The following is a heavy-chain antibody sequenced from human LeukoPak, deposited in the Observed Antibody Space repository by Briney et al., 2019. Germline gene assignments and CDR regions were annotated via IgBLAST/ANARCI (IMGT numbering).Heavy chain of an antibody. D-gene: IGHD3-10*01. CDR2: ISAYNGNT. V-gene: IGHV1-18*01. Sequence: RASVKVSCKASGYTFTSYGISWVRQAPGQGLEWMGWISAYNGNTNYAQKLQGRVTMTTDTSTSTAYMELRSLRSDDTAVHYCARDMERITMVRGALSSFDPWGQGTLVTVSS. CDR1: GYTFTSYG. CDR3: ARDMERITMVRGALSSFDP. J-gene: IGHJ5*02.